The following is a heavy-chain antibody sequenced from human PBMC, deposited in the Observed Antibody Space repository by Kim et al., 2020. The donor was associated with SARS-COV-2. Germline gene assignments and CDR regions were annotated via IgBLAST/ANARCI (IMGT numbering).Heavy chain of an antibody. CDR1: GFTFSSYD. V-gene: IGHV3-13*01. Sequence: GGSLRLSCAASGFTFSSYDMHWVRQATGKGLEWVSAIGTAGDTYYPGSVKGRCTISRENAKNSLYLQMNSLRAGDTAVYYCARATSRYYYYYMDVWGKGTTVTVSS. CDR3: ARATSRYYYYYMDV. D-gene: IGHD3-16*01. J-gene: IGHJ6*03. CDR2: IGTAGDT.